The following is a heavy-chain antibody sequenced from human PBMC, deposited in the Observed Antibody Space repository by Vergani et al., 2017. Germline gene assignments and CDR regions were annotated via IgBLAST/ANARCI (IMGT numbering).Heavy chain of an antibody. J-gene: IGHJ4*02. CDR1: EYSFGNYW. CDR2: IYPADSDT. V-gene: IGHV5-51*01. Sequence: EVELVQSGPEMRKPGESLQISCKGSEYSFGNYWIGWVRQMPGKGLEWMGIIYPADSDTTYSPSFPGQVTISADKSISTAFLQWDSLKASDTALYYCARHTTYTDSWGQGTLVTVSS. D-gene: IGHD1-1*01. CDR3: ARHTTYTDS.